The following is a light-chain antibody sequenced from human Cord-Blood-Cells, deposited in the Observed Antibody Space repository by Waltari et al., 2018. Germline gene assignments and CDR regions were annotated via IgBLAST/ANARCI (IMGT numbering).Light chain of an antibody. V-gene: IGLV1-44*01. CDR2: SKN. CDR1: SSNIGSNN. J-gene: IGLJ3*02. CDR3: AAWDDSLNGWV. Sequence: QSVLTQPPSASGTPGQRVTISCSGSSSNIGSNNVNWYQQLPGTAPKPLIYSKNQPPSGVPDRFPGSKSCTSASLAISGLQSEDDADYYCAAWDDSLNGWVFGGGTKLTVL.